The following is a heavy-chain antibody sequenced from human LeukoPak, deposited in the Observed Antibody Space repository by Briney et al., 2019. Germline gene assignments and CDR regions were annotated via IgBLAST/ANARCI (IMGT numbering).Heavy chain of an antibody. CDR1: GYTFTSYG. Sequence: GASVKVSCKASGYTFTSYGISWVRQAPGQGLEWMGWISAYNGNTNYAQKLQGRVTMTTDTSTSTAYMELRSLRSDDTAVYYCARMGGLWDYDILTGHWHPLDYWGQGTLVTVSS. CDR2: ISAYNGNT. J-gene: IGHJ4*02. D-gene: IGHD3-9*01. CDR3: ARMGGLWDYDILTGHWHPLDY. V-gene: IGHV1-18*04.